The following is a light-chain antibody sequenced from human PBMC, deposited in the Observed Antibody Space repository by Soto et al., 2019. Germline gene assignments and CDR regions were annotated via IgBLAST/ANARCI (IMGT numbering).Light chain of an antibody. V-gene: IGKV3-20*01. Sequence: EIVLTQSPGTLSLSPGQRATLSCRASQSVSSSYFAWYQQKPGQAPRPLIYGASSRATGIPDRSSGSGSWTDFTLSISTLEPEDFAVYYCQQYGGSPYSFGQGTKLEIK. CDR3: QQYGGSPYS. J-gene: IGKJ2*03. CDR2: GAS. CDR1: QSVSSSY.